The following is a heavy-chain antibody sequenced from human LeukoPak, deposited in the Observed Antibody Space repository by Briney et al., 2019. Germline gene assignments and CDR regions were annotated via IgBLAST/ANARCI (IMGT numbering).Heavy chain of an antibody. CDR1: GFTLSNYW. V-gene: IGHV3-7*01. Sequence: GGSLRLSCAASGFTLSNYWMSWVRQAPGKGLEWVAHIKQDGSDKYYVDSVKDRFTISRDNAKNSLYLQMNSLRVEDTAVYYCAKYATSSGSRWLEPWGQGTLVTVSS. J-gene: IGHJ5*02. CDR2: IKQDGSDK. CDR3: AKYATSSGSRWLEP. D-gene: IGHD6-19*01.